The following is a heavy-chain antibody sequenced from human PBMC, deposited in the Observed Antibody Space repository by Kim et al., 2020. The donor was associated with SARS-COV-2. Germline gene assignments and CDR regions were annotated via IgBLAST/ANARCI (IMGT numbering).Heavy chain of an antibody. J-gene: IGHJ4*02. Sequence: GGSLRLSCAASGFTFSSYGMHWVRQAPGKGLEWVAVISYDGSNKYYADSVKGRFTISRDNSKNTLYLQMNSLRAEDTAVYYCAKDIYLYYYDSSGYYPDYWGQGTLVTVSS. CDR3: AKDIYLYYYDSSGYYPDY. CDR1: GFTFSSYG. CDR2: ISYDGSNK. V-gene: IGHV3-30*18. D-gene: IGHD3-22*01.